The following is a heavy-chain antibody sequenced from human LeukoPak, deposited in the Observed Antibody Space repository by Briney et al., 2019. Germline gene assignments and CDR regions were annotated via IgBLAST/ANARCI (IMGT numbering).Heavy chain of an antibody. CDR1: GFAFGGYG. CDR2: IWYDGSNK. V-gene: IGHV3-30*19. J-gene: IGHJ3*02. Sequence: GGSLRLSCVASGFAFGGYGMHWVRQAPGKGLEWVAVIWYDGSNKYYADSVKGRFTISRDNSKNTLYLQMNSLRAEDTAVYYCARSRGKEKENAFDIWGQGTMVTVSS. D-gene: IGHD4-23*01. CDR3: ARSRGKEKENAFDI.